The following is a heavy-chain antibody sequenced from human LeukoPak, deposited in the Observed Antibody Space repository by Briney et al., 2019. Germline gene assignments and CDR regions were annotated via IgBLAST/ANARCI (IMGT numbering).Heavy chain of an antibody. J-gene: IGHJ4*02. D-gene: IGHD3-22*01. Sequence: SSETLSLNCTVPGGFSNSYYWTWIRQTLGRGLEWIGYIYNGVSTNYNPSLQSRVTISADTSKNQFSLNLRSVTAADTAVYYCATAKDHYDSSFGYWGQGTLVTVS. CDR3: ATAKDHYDSSFGY. CDR2: IYNGVST. V-gene: IGHV4-59*01. CDR1: GGFSNSYY.